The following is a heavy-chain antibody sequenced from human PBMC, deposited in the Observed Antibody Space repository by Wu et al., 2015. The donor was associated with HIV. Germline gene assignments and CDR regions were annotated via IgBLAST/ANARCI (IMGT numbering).Heavy chain of an antibody. CDR3: ARGIYTSGTGYFDF. CDR2: ISQWEQNK. D-gene: IGHD1-1*01. CDR1: VTIFNGFG. V-gene: IGHV1-18*01. J-gene: IGHJ4*02. Sequence: KKSWGLNRSSPARLLVTIFNGFGIVWVRQAPGQGLEWMGWISQWEQNKLYGQKFRDRVTLSADTITGTAFLELKNLRPNDSAIYFCARGIYTSGTGYFDFWGQGTPVTV.